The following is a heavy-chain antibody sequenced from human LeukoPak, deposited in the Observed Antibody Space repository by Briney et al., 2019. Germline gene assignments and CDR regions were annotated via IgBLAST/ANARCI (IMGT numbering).Heavy chain of an antibody. Sequence: PSETLSLTCNVSGGSISSYYWSWIRQPAGKGLEWIGRIYPSGSTNYNPSLKSRVTMLVDTSKNQFSLKLSSVTAADTAVYYCAREVEAMNRAFDIWGQGTMVTVSS. CDR1: GGSISSYY. D-gene: IGHD1-14*01. CDR2: IYPSGST. CDR3: AREVEAMNRAFDI. J-gene: IGHJ3*02. V-gene: IGHV4-4*07.